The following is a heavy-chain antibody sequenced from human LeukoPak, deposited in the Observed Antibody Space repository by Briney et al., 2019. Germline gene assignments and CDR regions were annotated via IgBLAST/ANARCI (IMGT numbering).Heavy chain of an antibody. CDR3: ARDDFWSGLYYFDY. CDR1: GFSISSYY. CDR2: IYNGGST. J-gene: IGHJ4*02. D-gene: IGHD3-3*01. V-gene: IGHV4-4*07. Sequence: SATLSLTCTVSGFSISSYYWSWVRQPAGKGLEWLGGIYNGGSTNYNPSLKSRVTMSVDTSKNQFSLKLSSVTAADTAVYYCARDDFWSGLYYFDYWGQGTLVTVSS.